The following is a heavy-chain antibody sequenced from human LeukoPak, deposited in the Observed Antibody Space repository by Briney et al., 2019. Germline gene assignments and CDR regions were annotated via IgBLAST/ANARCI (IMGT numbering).Heavy chain of an antibody. CDR2: INHSGST. Sequence: SETLSLTCAVYGGSFSGYYWSWIRQPPGKGLEWIGEINHSGSTNYNPSLKSRVTISVDTSKNQFSLKLSSVTAADTAVYYCARGVNLRSIAQGVGTPHRLRGWYFDLWGRGTLVTVSS. V-gene: IGHV4-34*01. J-gene: IGHJ2*01. CDR1: GGSFSGYY. D-gene: IGHD4-17*01. CDR3: ARGVNLRSIAQGVGTPHRLRGWYFDL.